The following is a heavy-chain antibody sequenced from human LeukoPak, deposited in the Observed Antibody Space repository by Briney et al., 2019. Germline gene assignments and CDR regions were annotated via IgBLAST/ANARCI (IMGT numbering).Heavy chain of an antibody. V-gene: IGHV3-23*01. CDR1: GVTLSSYA. J-gene: IGHJ2*01. CDR3: AKDRTVGASYWYFDL. CDR2: ISSSGSGGNT. D-gene: IGHD1-26*01. Sequence: PGGSLRLSCAASGVTLSSYAMIWARQAPGKGLEWVSGISSSGSGGNTYYADSVKGRFTISRDSSKNTLFLHMHTLRAEDTALYYCAKDRTVGASYWYFDLRGRGTLVTVPS.